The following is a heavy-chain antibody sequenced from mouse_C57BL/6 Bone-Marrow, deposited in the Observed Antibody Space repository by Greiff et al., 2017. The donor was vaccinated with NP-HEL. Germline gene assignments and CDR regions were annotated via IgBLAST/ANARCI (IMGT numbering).Heavy chain of an antibody. V-gene: IGHV1-69*01. CDR3: ALYYYGAMDY. CDR1: GYTFTSYW. CDR2: IDPSDSYT. D-gene: IGHD1-1*01. Sequence: VKLQQPGAELVMPGASVKLSCKASGYTFTSYWMHWVKQRPGQGLEWIGEIDPSDSYTNYNQKFKGKSTLTVDKSSSTAYMQLSSLTSEDSAVYYCALYYYGAMDYWGQGTSVTVSS. J-gene: IGHJ4*01.